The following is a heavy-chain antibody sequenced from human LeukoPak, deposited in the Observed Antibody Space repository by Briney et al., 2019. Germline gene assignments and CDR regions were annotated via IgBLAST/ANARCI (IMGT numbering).Heavy chain of an antibody. CDR2: IYSGGST. J-gene: IGHJ4*02. CDR1: GFTVSSNY. V-gene: IGHV3-66*02. CDR3: VIAARPPFDY. Sequence: SGGSLRLSCAASGFTVSSNYMSWVRQAPGKGLEWVSVIYSGGSTYYADSVKGRFTISRDNSKSTLYLQMNSLRAEDTAVYYCVIAARPPFDYWGQGTLVTVSS. D-gene: IGHD6-6*01.